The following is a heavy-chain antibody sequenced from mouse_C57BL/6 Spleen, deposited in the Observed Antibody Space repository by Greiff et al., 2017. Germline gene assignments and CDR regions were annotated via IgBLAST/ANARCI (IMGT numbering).Heavy chain of an antibody. CDR1: GYSITSGYY. Sequence: DVKLQESGPGLVKPSQSLSLTCSVTGYSITSGYYWNWIRQFPGNKLAWMGYISYDGSNNYNPSLKNRISITSDTSKKQYFLKLNSVTTDDTATYYCEGYHGGAMDYWGQGTSVTVSS. D-gene: IGHD2-2*01. V-gene: IGHV3-6*01. CDR3: EGYHGGAMDY. CDR2: ISYDGSN. J-gene: IGHJ4*01.